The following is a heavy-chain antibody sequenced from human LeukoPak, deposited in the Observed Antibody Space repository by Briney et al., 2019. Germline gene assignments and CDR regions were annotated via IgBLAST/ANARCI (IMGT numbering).Heavy chain of an antibody. Sequence: GGSLRLSCAGSGFTFSSYSMNWVRQAPGKGLEWVSSISSTSNYIYYADSVKGRFTISRDNAKTSLYLQMNSLRAEDTAVYYCARDDRYSYGYSQSGRFDYWGQGSLVTVSS. D-gene: IGHD5-18*01. CDR1: GFTFSSYS. CDR2: ISSTSNYI. J-gene: IGHJ4*02. V-gene: IGHV3-21*01. CDR3: ARDDRYSYGYSQSGRFDY.